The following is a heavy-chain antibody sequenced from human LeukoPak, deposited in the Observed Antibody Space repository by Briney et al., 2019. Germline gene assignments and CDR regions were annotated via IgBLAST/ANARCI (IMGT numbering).Heavy chain of an antibody. Sequence: GGSLRLSCATSGFTFSSYFMNWVRQAPGKGLEWVSSISNSGTFRYYADSVKGRFTISRDNAKNSLYLQMNSLRADDTAVYYCARGKPSYYRDSSAYFYNGAFDIWGQGTMVTVSS. V-gene: IGHV3-21*01. CDR2: ISNSGTFR. CDR1: GFTFSSYF. D-gene: IGHD3-22*01. CDR3: ARGKPSYYRDSSAYFYNGAFDI. J-gene: IGHJ3*02.